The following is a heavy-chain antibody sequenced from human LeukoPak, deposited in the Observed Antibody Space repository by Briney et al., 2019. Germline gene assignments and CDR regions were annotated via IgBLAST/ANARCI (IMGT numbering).Heavy chain of an antibody. V-gene: IGHV3-20*04. D-gene: IGHD3-9*01. CDR2: INWNGGST. CDR1: GFTFSSYS. J-gene: IGHJ4*02. CDR3: ARDGRYDILTGLDYFDY. Sequence: RPGGSLRLSCAASGFTFSSYSMNWVRQAPGKGLEWVSGINWNGGSTGYADSVKGRFTISRDNAKNSLYLQMNSLRAEDTALYYCARDGRYDILTGLDYFDYWGQGTLVTVSS.